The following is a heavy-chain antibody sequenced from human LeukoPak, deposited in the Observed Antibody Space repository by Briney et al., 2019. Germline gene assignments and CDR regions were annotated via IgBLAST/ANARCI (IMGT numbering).Heavy chain of an antibody. V-gene: IGHV1-69*13. D-gene: IGHD6-19*01. Sequence: SVKVSCKASGGTFSSYAISWVRQAPGQGLEWMGGIIPIFGTANYAQKFQGRVTITADESTSTDYMELSSLRSEDTAVYYCARGYSSGWYPPTYFDYWGQGTLVTVSS. J-gene: IGHJ4*02. CDR3: ARGYSSGWYPPTYFDY. CDR1: GGTFSSYA. CDR2: IIPIFGTA.